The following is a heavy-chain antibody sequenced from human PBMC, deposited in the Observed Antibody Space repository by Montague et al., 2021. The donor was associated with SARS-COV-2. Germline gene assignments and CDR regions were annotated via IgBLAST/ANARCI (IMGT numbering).Heavy chain of an antibody. CDR1: GGSVSSGSYF. J-gene: IGHJ4*02. CDR2: NYYSGST. V-gene: IGHV4-61*01. CDR3: ARTRFESRGYYIPPFDY. D-gene: IGHD3-22*01. Sequence: SETLSLTCTVSGGSVSSGSYFWNWIRQPPGKGLEWFGYNYYSGSTXYNPSLKSRVTISVDKSKNQFSLKLTSVTAADTAVYYCARTRFESRGYYIPPFDYWGQGTLVTVSS.